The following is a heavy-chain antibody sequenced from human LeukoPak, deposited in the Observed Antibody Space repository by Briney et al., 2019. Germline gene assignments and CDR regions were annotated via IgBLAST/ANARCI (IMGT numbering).Heavy chain of an antibody. J-gene: IGHJ4*02. Sequence: RSGGSLRLSCAASGFTFSGYSMNWVRQAPGKGLEGVSYISKSSSTIYNADSVKGRFTIARDNAKNSLYLHMNSLRAEDTAVYYCARELREYYDSSGYYPKYYFDYWGQGTVVTVSS. V-gene: IGHV3-48*01. CDR1: GFTFSGYS. D-gene: IGHD3-22*01. CDR2: ISKSSSTI. CDR3: ARELREYYDSSGYYPKYYFDY.